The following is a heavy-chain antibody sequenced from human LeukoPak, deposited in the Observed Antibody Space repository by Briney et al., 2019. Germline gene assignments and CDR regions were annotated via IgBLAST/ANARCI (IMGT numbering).Heavy chain of an antibody. V-gene: IGHV1-2*02. CDR3: ARGGQVGPLYY. Sequence: GASVKVSCKASGYTFTAYYMHWVRQAPAQRLGWRGWINPNSGGTNYAQKFQGRVTMTRDTCISTAYMELSRLRSDDTAVYSCARGGQVGPLYYWGQGSLVTVSS. D-gene: IGHD3/OR15-3a*01. J-gene: IGHJ4*02. CDR1: GYTFTAYY. CDR2: INPNSGGT.